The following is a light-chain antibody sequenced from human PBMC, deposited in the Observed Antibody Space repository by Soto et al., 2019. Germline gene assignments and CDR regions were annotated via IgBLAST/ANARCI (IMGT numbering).Light chain of an antibody. CDR1: QSIGIN. Sequence: EIVLTQSPATLSVSPGERATLSCRASQSIGINVAWYQQRPGQAPRLLISGASTRASGIPARFSGSGSGTEFTLTISSLQSEDFAIYYCQQYNNWPPYIFGQGTKVDIK. CDR3: QQYNNWPPYI. J-gene: IGKJ2*01. V-gene: IGKV3-15*01. CDR2: GAS.